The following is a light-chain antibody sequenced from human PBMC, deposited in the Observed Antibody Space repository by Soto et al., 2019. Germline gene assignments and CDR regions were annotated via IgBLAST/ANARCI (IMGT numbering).Light chain of an antibody. J-gene: IGKJ1*01. V-gene: IGKV3-15*01. Sequence: EIVMTQSPVTLSVSPGERANLSCRAIPIFGTIFAWYQHTPVQAPRLLIYGASTRATGAPARFSGRGSGTDYTLTISSLQSEDFAVYSCQQDNNWPWTFGQGTKVDIK. CDR1: PIFGTI. CDR3: QQDNNWPWT. CDR2: GAS.